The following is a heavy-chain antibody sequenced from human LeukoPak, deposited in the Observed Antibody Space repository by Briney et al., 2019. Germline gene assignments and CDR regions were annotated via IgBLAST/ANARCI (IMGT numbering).Heavy chain of an antibody. V-gene: IGHV5-51*01. D-gene: IGHD6-13*01. CDR1: GYSFTSYW. Sequence: GESLKISCKGSGYSFTSYWIGRVRQMPGKGLEWMGIIYPGDSDTRYSPSFQGQVTISADKSISTAYLQWSSLKASDTAMYYCARQGQQLDLHFGYWGQGTLVTVSS. CDR2: IYPGDSDT. J-gene: IGHJ4*02. CDR3: ARQGQQLDLHFGY.